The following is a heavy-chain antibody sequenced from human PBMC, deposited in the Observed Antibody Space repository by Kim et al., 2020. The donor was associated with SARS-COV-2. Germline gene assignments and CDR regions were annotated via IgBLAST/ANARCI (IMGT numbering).Heavy chain of an antibody. J-gene: IGHJ4*02. D-gene: IGHD3-16*01. V-gene: IGHV3-53*04. Sequence: ASGMGRFTIYRHNSKNTLYLQMSSLRAEDTGVYYCARDGNRAADYSYFDYWGQGTLVTVSS. CDR3: ARDGNRAADYSYFDY.